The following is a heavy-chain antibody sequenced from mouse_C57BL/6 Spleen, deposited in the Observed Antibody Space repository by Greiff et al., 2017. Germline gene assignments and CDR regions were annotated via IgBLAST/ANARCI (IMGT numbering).Heavy chain of an antibody. V-gene: IGHV1-52*01. J-gene: IGHJ1*03. D-gene: IGHD1-1*01. Sequence: VQLQQPGAELVRPGSSVKLSCKASGYTFTSYWMHWVKQRPIQGLEWIGNIDPSDSETHYNQKFKDKATLTVDKSSSTAYMQLSSLTSEDSAVYYCAREGVTEVAGYFDVWGTGTTVTVSS. CDR2: IDPSDSET. CDR1: GYTFTSYW. CDR3: AREGVTEVAGYFDV.